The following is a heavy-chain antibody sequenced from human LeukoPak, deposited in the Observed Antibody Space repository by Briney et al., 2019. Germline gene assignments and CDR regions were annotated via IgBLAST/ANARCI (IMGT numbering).Heavy chain of an antibody. CDR3: SARLDY. CDR2: IKQDGSEK. Sequence: PGGSLRLSCAASGFTFGDHYIDWVRQAPGKGLEWVANIKQDGSEKYYADSVKGRFTISRDNTKNSLYLQMNSLRAEDTAVYYCSARLDYWGQGALVTVSS. CDR1: GFTFGDHY. J-gene: IGHJ4*02. V-gene: IGHV3-7*01.